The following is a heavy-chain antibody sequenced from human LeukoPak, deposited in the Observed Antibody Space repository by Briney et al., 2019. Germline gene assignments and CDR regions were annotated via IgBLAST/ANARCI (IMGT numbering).Heavy chain of an antibody. CDR1: GGSISSYY. CDR2: IYYSGST. Sequence: SETLSLTCAVSGGSISSYYWSWIRQPPGKGLEWIGYIYYSGSTNYNPSLKSRVTISVDTSKNQFSLKLLSVAAADTAVYYCARGMQQLYHFDSWGRGTLVTVSS. CDR3: ARGMQQLYHFDS. D-gene: IGHD6-13*01. J-gene: IGHJ4*02. V-gene: IGHV4-59*01.